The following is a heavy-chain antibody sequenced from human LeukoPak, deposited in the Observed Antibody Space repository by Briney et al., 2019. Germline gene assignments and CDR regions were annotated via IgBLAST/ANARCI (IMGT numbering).Heavy chain of an antibody. CDR3: AKEDGWLDP. CDR2: IKSKADGGTT. Sequence: TTGGSLRLAWAPDSFSLANAWIGWVRQAPGKGLEWVGRIKSKADGGTTDYAAPVKGRFTITRDDSKNTMYLQINSQKIEDTAIYRCAKEDGWLDPWGQGTLVTVFS. V-gene: IGHV3-15*05. CDR1: SFSLANAW. J-gene: IGHJ5*02.